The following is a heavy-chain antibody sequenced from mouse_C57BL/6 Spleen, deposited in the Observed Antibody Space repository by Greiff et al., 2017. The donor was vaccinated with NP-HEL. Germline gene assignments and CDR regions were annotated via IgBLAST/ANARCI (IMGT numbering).Heavy chain of an antibody. J-gene: IGHJ2*01. D-gene: IGHD1-1*01. CDR3: ARLFSYYYGSSSDY. CDR1: GFTFSDYG. CDR2: ISSGSSTI. Sequence: EVKLMESGGGLVKPGGSLKLSCAASGFTFSDYGMHWVRQAPEKGLEWVAYISSGSSTIYYADTVKGRFTISRDNAKNTLFLQMTSLRSEDTAMYYCARLFSYYYGSSSDYWGQGTTLTVSS. V-gene: IGHV5-17*01.